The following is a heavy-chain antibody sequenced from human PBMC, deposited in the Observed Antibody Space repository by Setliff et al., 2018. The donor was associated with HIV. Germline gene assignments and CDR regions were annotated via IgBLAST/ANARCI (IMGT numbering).Heavy chain of an antibody. J-gene: IGHJ6*02. CDR3: ARARRGSSYNGIDV. D-gene: IGHD1-26*01. V-gene: IGHV4-61*02. CDR1: GGSVNNGSFY. CDR2: VYSSGST. Sequence: PSETLSLTCTVSGGSVNNGSFYWTWVRQPAGKGLDWIGRVYSSGSTNYNPSLKSRVTISIDASENQFSLRLTSVTAADTAIYYCARARRGSSYNGIDVWGQGTTVTVSS.